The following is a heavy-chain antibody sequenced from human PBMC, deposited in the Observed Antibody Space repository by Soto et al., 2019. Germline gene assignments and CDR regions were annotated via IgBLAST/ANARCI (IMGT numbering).Heavy chain of an antibody. V-gene: IGHV1-18*01. CDR1: GYSFTSYG. CDR2: ISAHNGNT. J-gene: IGHJ4*02. D-gene: IGHD1-1*01. Sequence: QVHLVQAGAEVKKPGASVKVSCKASGYSFTSYGITWVRQAPGQGLEWMGWISAHNGNTDYAQKLQGRVMVTRDTSTSTAYMEMRSLISDDTAVYYYARWRYGDYWGQGALVTVSS. CDR3: ARWRYGDY.